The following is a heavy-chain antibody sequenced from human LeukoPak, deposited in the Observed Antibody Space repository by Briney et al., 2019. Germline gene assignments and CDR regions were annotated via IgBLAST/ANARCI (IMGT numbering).Heavy chain of an antibody. J-gene: IGHJ3*02. V-gene: IGHV3-21*01. CDR1: GLTFSMPP. Sequence: GGSLRLSCAASGLTFSMPPMDWVRQAPGKGLEWVSSISSSSSYIYYADSVKGRFTISGDNAKNSLYLQMNSLRAEDTAVYYCARDRWAQQPVPSAFDIWGQGTMVSVSS. CDR2: ISSSSSYI. CDR3: ARDRWAQQPVPSAFDI. D-gene: IGHD6-13*01.